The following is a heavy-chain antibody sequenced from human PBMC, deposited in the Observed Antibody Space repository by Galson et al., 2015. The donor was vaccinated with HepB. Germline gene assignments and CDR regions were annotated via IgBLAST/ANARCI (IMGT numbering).Heavy chain of an antibody. Sequence: TLSLTCTVSGGSISSYYWSWIRQPPGKGLEWIGYIYYSGSTNYNPSLKSRVTISVDTSKNQFSLKLSSVTAADTAVYYCARQTGIAAAAFDPWGQGTLVTVSS. CDR2: IYYSGST. V-gene: IGHV4-59*08. CDR3: ARQTGIAAAAFDP. CDR1: GGSISSYY. D-gene: IGHD6-13*01. J-gene: IGHJ5*02.